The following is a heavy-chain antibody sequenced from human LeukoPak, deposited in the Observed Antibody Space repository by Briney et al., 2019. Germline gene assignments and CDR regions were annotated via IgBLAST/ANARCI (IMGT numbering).Heavy chain of an antibody. J-gene: IGHJ4*02. Sequence: GGCLRLSCAASGFTFSNYWMSWVRQAPGKGLEWVANIKQDESEKYYVDPVEGRFTISRDNAKKSLYLQMNSLRAGDTAVYYCARRRCSSTSCFIDYWGQGTLVTVSS. CDR2: IKQDESEK. D-gene: IGHD2-2*01. CDR3: ARRRCSSTSCFIDY. CDR1: GFTFSNYW. V-gene: IGHV3-7*01.